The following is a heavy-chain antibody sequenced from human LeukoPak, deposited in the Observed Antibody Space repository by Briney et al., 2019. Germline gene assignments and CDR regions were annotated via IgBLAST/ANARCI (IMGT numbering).Heavy chain of an antibody. D-gene: IGHD1-26*01. CDR2: INPNSGGT. V-gene: IGHV1-2*02. CDR3: ARDVTGDNWFDP. Sequence: ASVKVSCKASGYTFTGYYMHWVRQAPGQGLEWMGWINPNSGGTNYAQKFQGRVTKTRDTSISTAYMELSRLRSDDTAVYYCARDVTGDNWFDPWGQGTLVTVSS. J-gene: IGHJ5*02. CDR1: GYTFTGYY.